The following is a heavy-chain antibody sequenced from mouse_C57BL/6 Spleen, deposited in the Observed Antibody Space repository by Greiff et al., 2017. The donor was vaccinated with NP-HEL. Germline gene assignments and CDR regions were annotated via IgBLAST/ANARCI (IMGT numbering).Heavy chain of an antibody. CDR1: GYTFTSYW. CDR3: ARGPYGNSRPWFAY. V-gene: IGHV1-53*01. D-gene: IGHD2-1*01. CDR2: INPSNGGT. Sequence: QVQLQQPGTELVKPGASVKLSCKASGYTFTSYWMHWVKQRPGQGLEWIGNINPSNGGTNYNEKFKSKATLTVDKSSSTAYMQLSSLTSEDSAIYYCARGPYGNSRPWFAYWGQGTLVTVSA. J-gene: IGHJ3*01.